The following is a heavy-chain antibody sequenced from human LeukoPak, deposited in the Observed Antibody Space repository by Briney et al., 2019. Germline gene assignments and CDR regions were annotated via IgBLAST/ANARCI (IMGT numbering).Heavy chain of an antibody. CDR1: GYIFSSYG. CDR3: ARDRPGRYCSNTSCYTASPFDP. Sequence: SVKVSCRASGYIFSSYGINWVRQAPGQGLEWMGQIIPKFAIAHYAQKFQGRVTITADESTSTAYLELSSLRSEDTAVYYCARDRPGRYCSNTSCYTASPFDPWGQGTLVIVSS. V-gene: IGHV1-69*13. CDR2: IIPKFAIA. J-gene: IGHJ5*02. D-gene: IGHD2-2*02.